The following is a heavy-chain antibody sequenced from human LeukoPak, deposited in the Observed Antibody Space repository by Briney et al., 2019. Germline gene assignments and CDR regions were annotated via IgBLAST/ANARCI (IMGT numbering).Heavy chain of an antibody. D-gene: IGHD6-13*01. CDR2: IRGGGATT. CDR3: AKGAYNSNWYLFDA. Sequence: GGSLRLSCAAPGFSFSDYAMNWVRQAPGKGPEWVSVIRGGGATTLYADSVKGRFTISRDDAQNTLFLQMNSLGADDTALYYCAKGAYNSNWYLFDAWGQGALVTVSS. CDR1: GFSFSDYA. J-gene: IGHJ5*02. V-gene: IGHV3-23*01.